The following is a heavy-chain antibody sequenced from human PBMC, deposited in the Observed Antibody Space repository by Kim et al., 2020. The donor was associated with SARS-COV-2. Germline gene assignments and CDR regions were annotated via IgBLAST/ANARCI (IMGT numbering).Heavy chain of an antibody. CDR2: ISAYNGNT. J-gene: IGHJ6*02. CDR3: ARDDYYYDSSGYYGMDV. V-gene: IGHV1-18*04. D-gene: IGHD3-22*01. Sequence: ASVKVSCKASGYTFTSYGISWVRQAPGQGLEWMGWISAYNGNTNYAQKLQGRVTMTTDTSTSTAYMELRSLRSDDTAVYYCARDDYYYDSSGYYGMDVWGQGTTVTVSS. CDR1: GYTFTSYG.